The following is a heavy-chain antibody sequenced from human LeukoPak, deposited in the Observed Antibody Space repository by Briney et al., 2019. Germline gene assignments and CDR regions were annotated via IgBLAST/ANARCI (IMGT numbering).Heavy chain of an antibody. V-gene: IGHV1-8*03. CDR2: MNPNSGNT. CDR3: ARGWSGDFWSGFDY. J-gene: IGHJ4*02. CDR1: GYTFTSYD. D-gene: IGHD3-3*01. Sequence: GASVKVSCKASGYTFTSYDINWVRQATGQGLEWMGWMNPNSGNTGYAQKFQGRVTITRNTSISTAYMELSSLRSEDTAVYYCARGWSGDFWSGFDYWGQGTLVTVSS.